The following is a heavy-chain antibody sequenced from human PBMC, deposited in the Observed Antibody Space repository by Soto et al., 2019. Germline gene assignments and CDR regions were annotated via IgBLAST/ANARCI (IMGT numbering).Heavy chain of an antibody. J-gene: IGHJ2*01. V-gene: IGHV3-21*01. CDR2: IPSRSTYI. CDR3: ARSIEVAGTWHFDL. D-gene: IGHD6-19*01. CDR1: GFTFSSYG. Sequence: EVQLVESGGGLVKPGGSLRLSCAASGFTFSSYGLHWVRQAPGKGLDWVSSIPSRSTYIFYADSVKGRFTISRDNAKNSLYLQMNSLRAEDTAVYYCARSIEVAGTWHFDLLGRGTLVTVSS.